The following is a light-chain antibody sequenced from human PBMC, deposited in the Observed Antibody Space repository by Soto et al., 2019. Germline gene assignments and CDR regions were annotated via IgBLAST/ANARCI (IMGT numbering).Light chain of an antibody. Sequence: EIVLRQSPGTLSLSPGERATLSCTASQSVSTYLAWYQQKPGQAPRLLIYGASSRATGIPDRFSGSGSGTDFTLSISRLEPEDFAVYYCQQYGSSPHTFGQGTKLEIK. J-gene: IGKJ2*01. CDR2: GAS. CDR1: QSVSTY. V-gene: IGKV3-20*01. CDR3: QQYGSSPHT.